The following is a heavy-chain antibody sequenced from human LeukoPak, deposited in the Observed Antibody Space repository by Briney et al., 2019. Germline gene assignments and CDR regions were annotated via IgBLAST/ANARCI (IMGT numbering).Heavy chain of an antibody. Sequence: SDTLSLTCTVSGDSITSGGYYWSWIRQRPGKGLEWIGYIYKTGSTYYNPSLKSRVTMSVDTSRNQFSLKVNSVTAADTAVYYCARDVLRWGQGTLVTVSS. CDR3: ARDVLR. CDR2: IYKTGST. V-gene: IGHV4-31*03. CDR1: GDSITSGGYY. J-gene: IGHJ4*02.